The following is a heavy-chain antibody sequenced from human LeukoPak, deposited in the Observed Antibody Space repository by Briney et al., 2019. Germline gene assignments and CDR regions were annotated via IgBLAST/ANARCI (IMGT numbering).Heavy chain of an antibody. V-gene: IGHV4-34*01. Sequence: PSETLSLTCAVYGGSFSGYYWSWIRQPPGKGLEWIGEINHSGSTNYNPSLKSRVTISVDTSKNQFSLKLSSVTAADTAVYYCAIKTPLGYCSSTSCPHSAFDIWGQGTMVTVSS. CDR2: INHSGST. D-gene: IGHD2-2*01. CDR3: AIKTPLGYCSSTSCPHSAFDI. CDR1: GGSFSGYY. J-gene: IGHJ3*02.